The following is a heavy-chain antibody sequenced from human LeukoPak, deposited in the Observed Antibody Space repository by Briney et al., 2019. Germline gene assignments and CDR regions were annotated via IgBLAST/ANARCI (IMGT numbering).Heavy chain of an antibody. V-gene: IGHV3-30*02. D-gene: IGHD5/OR15-5a*01. J-gene: IGHJ4*02. CDR1: GFTFSSYG. CDR2: IRYDGSNK. Sequence: GGSLRLSCAASGFTFSSYGMHWVRQAPGKGLEWVAFIRYDGSNKYYADSVKGRFTISRDNSKNTLYLQMNSLRAEDTAVYYCAKTPTRGTLRLFFKYWGQGTLVTVSS. CDR3: AKTPTRGTLRLFFKY.